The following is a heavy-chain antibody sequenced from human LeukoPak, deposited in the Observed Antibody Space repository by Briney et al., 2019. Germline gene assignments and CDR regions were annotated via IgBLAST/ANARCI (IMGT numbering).Heavy chain of an antibody. CDR3: ARGRDYDFWSGYYGY. J-gene: IGHJ4*02. CDR2: INPNSGGT. Sequence: ASVNVSCKASGYTFTGYYMHWVRQAPGQGLEWMGWINPNSGGTNYAQKFQGRVTMTRDTSISTAYMELSRLRSDDTAVYYCARGRDYDFWSGYYGYWGQGTLVTVSS. V-gene: IGHV1-2*02. D-gene: IGHD3-3*01. CDR1: GYTFTGYY.